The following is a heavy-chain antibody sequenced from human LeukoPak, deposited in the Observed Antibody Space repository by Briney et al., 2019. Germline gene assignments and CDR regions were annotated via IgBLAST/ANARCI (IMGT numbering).Heavy chain of an antibody. V-gene: IGHV4-59*12. J-gene: IGHJ6*03. CDR3: ARVVVGYDILTGFASYYYMDV. CDR1: GGSISSYY. Sequence: SETLSLTCTVSGGSISSYYWNWIRQPPGEGLEWIGYIYYSGSTNYNPSLKSRVTISVDTSKNQFSLKLSSVTAADTAVYYCARVVVGYDILTGFASYYYMDVWGKGTTVTVSS. D-gene: IGHD3-9*01. CDR2: IYYSGST.